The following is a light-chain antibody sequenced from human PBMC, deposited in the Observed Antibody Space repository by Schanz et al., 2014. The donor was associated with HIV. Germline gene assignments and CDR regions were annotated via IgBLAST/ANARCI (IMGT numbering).Light chain of an antibody. Sequence: QSALTQPPSVSGAPGQTVTISCTGSSSNIGAGFDLHWYQHLPGTAPKLLIYGNSNRPSGVPDRFSGSQSGTSASLAISGLQSEDESDFFCATWDDSLDGWVFGGGTKLTVL. V-gene: IGLV1-40*01. CDR3: ATWDDSLDGWV. J-gene: IGLJ3*02. CDR1: SSNIGAGFD. CDR2: GNS.